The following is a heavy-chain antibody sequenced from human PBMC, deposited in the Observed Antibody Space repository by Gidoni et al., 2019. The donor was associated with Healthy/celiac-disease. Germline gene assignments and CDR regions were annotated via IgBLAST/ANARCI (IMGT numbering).Heavy chain of an antibody. CDR2: IIPILGTA. V-gene: IGHV1-69*01. Sequence: QVQLVQSGAEVKKPGSSVKVSCKASGGTFSSYAISWVRQAPGQGLEWMGGIIPILGTANYAQKFQGRVTITADESTSTAYMELSSLRSEDTAVYYCARDLERSCYPLCAFDIWGQGTMVTVSS. D-gene: IGHD2-15*01. CDR1: GGTFSSYA. J-gene: IGHJ3*02. CDR3: ARDLERSCYPLCAFDI.